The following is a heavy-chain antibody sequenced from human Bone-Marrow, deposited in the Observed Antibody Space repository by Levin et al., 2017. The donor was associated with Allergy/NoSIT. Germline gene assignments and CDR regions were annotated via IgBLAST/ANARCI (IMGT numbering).Heavy chain of an antibody. D-gene: IGHD3-16*01. Sequence: GGSLRLSCAASGFVFGGSGIHWVRQAPGKGLEWVALIRYDGSNENYADSVKGRFTISRDNFKKMVYLQLNSLRVDDTAIYYCAGGRAAANFAYDYSMEIWGKGTTVTVSS. CDR3: AGGRAAANFAYDYSMEI. CDR1: GFVFGGSG. CDR2: IRYDGSNE. J-gene: IGHJ6*03. V-gene: IGHV3-30*02.